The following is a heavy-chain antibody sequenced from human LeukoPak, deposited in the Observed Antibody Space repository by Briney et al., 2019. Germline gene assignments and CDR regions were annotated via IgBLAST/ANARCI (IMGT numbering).Heavy chain of an antibody. Sequence: SQTLSLTCTVSGGSISSGDYYWSWIRQPPGKGLVWIGYIYYSGSTYYSPSLKSRVTISVDTSKNQFSLKLSSVTAADTAVYYCARDDSSGYALDYWGQGTLVTVSS. D-gene: IGHD3-22*01. CDR3: ARDDSSGYALDY. CDR2: IYYSGST. V-gene: IGHV4-30-4*08. J-gene: IGHJ4*02. CDR1: GGSISSGDYY.